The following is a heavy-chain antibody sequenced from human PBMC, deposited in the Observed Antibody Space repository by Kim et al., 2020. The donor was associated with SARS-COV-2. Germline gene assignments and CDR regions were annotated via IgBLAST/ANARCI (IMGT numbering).Heavy chain of an antibody. D-gene: IGHD4-17*01. J-gene: IGHJ4*02. CDR2: M. CDR3: ARDSSTTPGDY. Sequence: MYYEDDVKGRFTSSRDNAKNSLYLQMDSLRDEDTAVYYCARDSSTTPGDYWGQGTLVTVSS. V-gene: IGHV3-48*02.